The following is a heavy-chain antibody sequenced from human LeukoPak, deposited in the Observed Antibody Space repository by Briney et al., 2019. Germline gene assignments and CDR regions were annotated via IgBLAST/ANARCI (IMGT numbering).Heavy chain of an antibody. CDR2: IYYSGST. D-gene: IGHD4-11*01. V-gene: IGHV4-59*08. J-gene: IGHJ5*02. Sequence: SETLSLTCTVSGGSISSYYWSWIRQPPGKGLEWIGYIYYSGSTNYNPSLKSRVTISVDTSKNQFSLKLSSVTAADTAVYYCARHDYHDNWFDPWGQGTLVTVPS. CDR1: GGSISSYY. CDR3: ARHDYHDNWFDP.